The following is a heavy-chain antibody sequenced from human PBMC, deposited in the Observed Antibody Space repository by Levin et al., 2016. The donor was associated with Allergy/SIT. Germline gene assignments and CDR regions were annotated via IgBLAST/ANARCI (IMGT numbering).Heavy chain of an antibody. CDR1: GGSISSYY. D-gene: IGHD6-19*01. J-gene: IGHJ4*02. Sequence: SETLSLTCNVSGGSISSYYWSWIRQPPGKGLEWIAYIYYSGSTKYNPSLKSRVTISVDTSKNQFSLKLSSVTAADTAVYYCASSPSNRAVAGTDFDYWGQGTLVTVSS. V-gene: IGHV4-59*01. CDR3: ASSPSNRAVAGTDFDY. CDR2: IYYSGST.